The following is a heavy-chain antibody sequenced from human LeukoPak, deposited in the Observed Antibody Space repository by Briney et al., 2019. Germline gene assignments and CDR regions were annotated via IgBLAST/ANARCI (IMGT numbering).Heavy chain of an antibody. CDR2: IGTSGSTI. CDR1: GFTFSYYE. J-gene: IGHJ4*02. Sequence: PGGSLRLSCAAAGFTFSYYEMNWVRQAPGKGLEWVSYIGTSGSTIYHADSVKGRFTISRDNAKNTLYLQMNSLRAEDTAVYYCASGGGTSSGFGELLLGIRYWGQGTLVTVSS. D-gene: IGHD3-10*01. CDR3: ASGGGTSSGFGELLLGIRY. V-gene: IGHV3-48*03.